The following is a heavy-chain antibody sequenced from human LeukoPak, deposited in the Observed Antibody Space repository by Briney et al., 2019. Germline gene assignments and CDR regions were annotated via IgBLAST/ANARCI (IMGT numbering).Heavy chain of an antibody. CDR2: IYPGDSDT. V-gene: IGHV5-51*01. D-gene: IGHD5-24*01. CDR1: GYRFTTYW. J-gene: IGHJ4*02. CDR3: ARLDGDAYIPTQG. Sequence: GGSQKISCKGSGYRFTTYWIGWVRQMPGKGLEWMGIIYPGDSDTRYSPSFQGQVTISADKSISTAYLQWSSLKASDTAMYYCARLDGDAYIPTQGWGQGTLVTVSS.